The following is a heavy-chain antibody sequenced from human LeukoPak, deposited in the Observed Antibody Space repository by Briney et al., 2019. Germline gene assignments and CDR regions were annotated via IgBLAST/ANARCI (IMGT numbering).Heavy chain of an antibody. CDR2: INHSGST. CDR1: GGSISSSNW. J-gene: IGHJ4*02. D-gene: IGHD3-10*01. CDR3: ARASRELWFGELSL. Sequence: MPSETLSLTCAVSGGSISSSNWWSWVRQPPGKGLEWIGEINHSGSTNYNPSLKSRVTISVDTSKNQFSLKLSSVTAADTAVYYCARASRELWFGELSLWGQGTLVTVSS. V-gene: IGHV4-4*02.